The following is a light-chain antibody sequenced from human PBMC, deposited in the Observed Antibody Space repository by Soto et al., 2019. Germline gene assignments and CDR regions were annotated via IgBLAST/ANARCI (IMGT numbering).Light chain of an antibody. CDR1: SSNIGAGYD. CDR2: GNS. CDR3: LSYDSSVSGYV. J-gene: IGLJ1*01. Sequence: QSVLTQPASVSGAPGQRVTISCTGSSSNIGAGYDVHWYQQLPGTAPKLLIYGNSNRPSGVPDRFSGSKSGTSASLAITGLQAEDAADYYCLSYDSSVSGYVFGTGTKLTVL. V-gene: IGLV1-40*01.